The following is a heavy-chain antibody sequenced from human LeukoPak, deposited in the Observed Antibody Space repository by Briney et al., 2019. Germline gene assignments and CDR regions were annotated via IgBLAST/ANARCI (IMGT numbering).Heavy chain of an antibody. CDR1: GFTFSSYG. CDR2: IWYDGSNK. D-gene: IGHD6-13*01. Sequence: GGSLRLSCAASGFTFSSYGMHGVRQAPGKGLEGVAVIWYDGSNKYYADSVKGRFTISRDNSKNTLYLQMNSLRAEDTAVYYCAREGYSSSWYLGFYYYGMDVWGQGNTVTVS. V-gene: IGHV3-33*01. CDR3: AREGYSSSWYLGFYYYGMDV. J-gene: IGHJ6*02.